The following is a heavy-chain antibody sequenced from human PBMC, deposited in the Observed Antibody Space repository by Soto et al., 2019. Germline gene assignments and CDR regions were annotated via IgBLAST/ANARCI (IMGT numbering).Heavy chain of an antibody. D-gene: IGHD3-10*01. CDR3: AKHGLLWFGDQNNQHYYYMDV. CDR2: ISGSGGST. J-gene: IGHJ6*03. CDR1: GFTFSSYA. V-gene: IGHV3-23*01. Sequence: PGGSLRLSCAASGFTFSSYAMSWVRQAPGKGLEWVSAISGSGGSTYYADSVKGRFTISRDNSKNTLYLQMNSLRAEDTAVYYCAKHGLLWFGDQNNQHYYYMDVRGKGTTVTV.